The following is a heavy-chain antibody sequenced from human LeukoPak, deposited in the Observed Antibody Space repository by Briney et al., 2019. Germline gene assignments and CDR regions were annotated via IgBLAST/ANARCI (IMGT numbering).Heavy chain of an antibody. Sequence: GASVKVSCKASGYTFTGYYMHWVRQAPGQGLEWMGWINPNSGGTNYAQKFQGRVTMTRDTSISTAYMELSRLRSDDTAVYYCARASMTWELLRVYAFDIWGQGTMVTVSS. V-gene: IGHV1-2*02. D-gene: IGHD1-26*01. CDR3: ARASMTWELLRVYAFDI. CDR2: INPNSGGT. CDR1: GYTFTGYY. J-gene: IGHJ3*02.